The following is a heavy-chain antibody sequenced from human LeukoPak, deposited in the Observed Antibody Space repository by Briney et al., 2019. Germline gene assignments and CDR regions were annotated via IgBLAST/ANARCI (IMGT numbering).Heavy chain of an antibody. CDR2: ISSSGNFI. D-gene: IGHD6-6*01. Sequence: GGSLRLSCAASRFTFSSYNMNWVRQAPGKGLEWVSYISSSGNFIYYADSVKGRFTISRDNARNSLYLQMNSLRDEDTAIYYCARDRPIGYWGQGTLVTVSS. J-gene: IGHJ4*02. CDR1: RFTFSSYN. CDR3: ARDRPIGY. V-gene: IGHV3-48*02.